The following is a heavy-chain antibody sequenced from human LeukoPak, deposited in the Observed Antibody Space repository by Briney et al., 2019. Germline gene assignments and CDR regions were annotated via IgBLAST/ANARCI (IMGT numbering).Heavy chain of an antibody. CDR2: IYTSGST. D-gene: IGHD3-3*01. CDR3: ARDQQGGTIFGVDTFDP. V-gene: IGHV4-61*02. CDR1: GGSISSGSYY. Sequence: SQTLSLTCTVSGGSISSGSYYWSWIRQPAGKGLEWIGRIYTSGSTNYNPSLKSRVTISVDTSKNQFSLKLSSVTAADTAVYYCARDQQGGTIFGVDTFDPWGQGTLVTVSS. J-gene: IGHJ5*02.